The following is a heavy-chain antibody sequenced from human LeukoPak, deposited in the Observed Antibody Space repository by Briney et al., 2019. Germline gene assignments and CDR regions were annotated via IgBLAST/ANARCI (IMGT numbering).Heavy chain of an antibody. Sequence: AGGSLRLSCAASGFIFSNYAMHWVRQAPGKGLEWVAFIRYDGSYKYYADSVKGRFTISRDNSKNTLYLQMNSLRAEDTALFYCAKDREGLDIYYYMDVWGKGSTVTVSS. CDR2: IRYDGSYK. V-gene: IGHV3-30*02. J-gene: IGHJ6*03. CDR1: GFIFSNYA. CDR3: AKDREGLDIYYYMDV. D-gene: IGHD3/OR15-3a*01.